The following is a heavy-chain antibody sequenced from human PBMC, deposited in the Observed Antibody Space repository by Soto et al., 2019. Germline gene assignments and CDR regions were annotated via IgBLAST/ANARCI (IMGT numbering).Heavy chain of an antibody. CDR2: IYYSGST. J-gene: IGHJ6*02. Sequence: PSETLSLTCTVSGGSISSDNYYWSWIRQHPGKGLEWIGYIYYSGSTYSNPSLRSRVSISVDTSKNQFSLNLSSVTAADTAVYYCARDNYYYGMDVWGQGTTVT. V-gene: IGHV4-31*03. CDR1: GGSISSDNYY. CDR3: ARDNYYYGMDV.